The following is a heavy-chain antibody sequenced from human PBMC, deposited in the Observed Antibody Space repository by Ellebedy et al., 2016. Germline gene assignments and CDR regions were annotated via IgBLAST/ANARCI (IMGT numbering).Heavy chain of an antibody. CDR2: ISGSGGST. CDR1: GGTFSGYF. CDR3: AKAHVVTVQPYYFDY. V-gene: IGHV3-23*01. Sequence: ETLSLTXAVYGGTFSGYFWSWIRQAPGKGLEWVSAISGSGGSTYYADSVKGRFTISRDNSKNTLYLQMNSLRAEDTAVYYCAKAHVVTVQPYYFDYWGQGTLVTVSS. J-gene: IGHJ4*02. D-gene: IGHD4-23*01.